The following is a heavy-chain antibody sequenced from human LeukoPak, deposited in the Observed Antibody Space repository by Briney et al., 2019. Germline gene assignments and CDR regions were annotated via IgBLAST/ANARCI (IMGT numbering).Heavy chain of an antibody. J-gene: IGHJ4*02. D-gene: IGHD6-13*01. V-gene: IGHV1-2*02. CDR2: INPNSGGT. CDR3: ARGSSAAGAFLFDY. Sequence: ASVKVSCKASGYTFTGYYMHWVRQAPGQGLEWMGWINPNSGGTNYAQKFQGRVTTTRDTSISTAYMELSRLRSDDTAVYYCARGSSAAGAFLFDYWGQGTLVTVSS. CDR1: GYTFTGYY.